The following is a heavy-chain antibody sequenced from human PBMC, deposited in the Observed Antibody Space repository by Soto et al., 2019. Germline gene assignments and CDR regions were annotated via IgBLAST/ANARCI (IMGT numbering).Heavy chain of an antibody. CDR1: SGSISGYY. CDR2: IYSSGTT. CDR3: ARQASYDFWDGRFYYNYYMDV. V-gene: IGHV4-59*08. Sequence: QVQLQESGPGLVKPSETLSLSCTVSSGSISGYYWSWIRQPPGKGLEWIGSIYSSGTTYYNPSLKSRVNMSVDTSKIQFSLNLSSVTAADTAVYYCARQASYDFWDGRFYYNYYMDVWGKGTPVTVSS. J-gene: IGHJ6*03. D-gene: IGHD3-3*01.